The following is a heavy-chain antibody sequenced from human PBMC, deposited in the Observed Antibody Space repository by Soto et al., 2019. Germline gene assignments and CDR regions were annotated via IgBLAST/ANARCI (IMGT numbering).Heavy chain of an antibody. CDR3: ARSNSGYYKWFDP. Sequence: PSETLSLTCTVSGGSIGSTTYYWGWMRQPPGKGLEWIASFFVGGSTYYNPSLKSRVTISVDTSKNQFSLKLNSVTAADTAVYYCARSNSGYYKWFDPWGQGTLVTVSS. V-gene: IGHV4-39*01. D-gene: IGHD3-22*01. CDR2: FFVGGST. J-gene: IGHJ5*02. CDR1: GGSIGSTTYY.